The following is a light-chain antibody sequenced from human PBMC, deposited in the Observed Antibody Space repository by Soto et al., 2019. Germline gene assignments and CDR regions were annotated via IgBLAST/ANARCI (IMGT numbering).Light chain of an antibody. CDR3: QQYKDWPPWT. Sequence: EIVMTQSPATLSVSPGERATLSCRASQSVNNKLAWYQQKPGQAPRLLVYGATTRATGVPARFTGSGSETDFTLTIRALQSEDFAIYYCQQYKDWPPWTFGQGTKVEIK. J-gene: IGKJ1*01. V-gene: IGKV3-15*01. CDR1: QSVNNK. CDR2: GAT.